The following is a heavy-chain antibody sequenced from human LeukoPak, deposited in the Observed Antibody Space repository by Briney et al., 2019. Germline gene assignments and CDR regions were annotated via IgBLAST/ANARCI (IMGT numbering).Heavy chain of an antibody. CDR3: ASQDGIVGATGDAFDI. CDR2: IYSGGST. J-gene: IGHJ3*02. CDR1: GFTVSSNY. Sequence: GGSLRLSCAASGFTVSSNYMSWVRQAPGKGLEWVSVIYSGGSTYYADSVKGRFTISRDNSKNTLYLQMNSLRSEDTAVYYCASQDGIVGATGDAFDIWGQGTMVTASS. V-gene: IGHV3-66*02. D-gene: IGHD1-26*01.